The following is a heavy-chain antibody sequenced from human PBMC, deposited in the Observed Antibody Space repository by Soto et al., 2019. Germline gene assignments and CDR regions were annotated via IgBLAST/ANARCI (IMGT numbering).Heavy chain of an antibody. Sequence: PSETLSLTCTVSGGSISSSSYYWGWIRQPPGKGLEWIGSIYYSGNTYYTPSLKSRVTISVDTSKNQFSLKLSSVTAADTAVYYCARDRRDGYNYYYYYRMSVWAQGTTVTVSS. CDR2: IYYSGNT. J-gene: IGHJ6*02. CDR1: GGSISSSSYY. D-gene: IGHD5-12*01. V-gene: IGHV4-39*07. CDR3: ARDRRDGYNYYYYYRMSV.